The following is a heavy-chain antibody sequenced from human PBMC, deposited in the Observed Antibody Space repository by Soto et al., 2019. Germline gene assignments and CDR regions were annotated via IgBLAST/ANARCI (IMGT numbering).Heavy chain of an antibody. Sequence: PSETLSLTCTVSGGSVSSGSYYWSWIRQPPGKGLEWIGYIYYSGSTNYNPSLKSRVTISVDTSKNQFSLKLSSVTAADTAVYYCARTPMMDTGGYWFDPWGQGTLVTVSS. D-gene: IGHD5-18*01. CDR2: IYYSGST. CDR1: GGSVSSGSYY. V-gene: IGHV4-61*01. CDR3: ARTPMMDTGGYWFDP. J-gene: IGHJ5*02.